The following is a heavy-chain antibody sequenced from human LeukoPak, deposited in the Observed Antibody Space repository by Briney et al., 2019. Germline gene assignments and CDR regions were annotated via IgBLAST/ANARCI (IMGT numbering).Heavy chain of an antibody. D-gene: IGHD3-10*01. Sequence: GGSLTLSGAASGFAFSSYNMNWVRQAPGKGLDWFSFISSSGSSITYADSVKGRFTISRDNVKNSLYLQMNSLRAEDTAVYYCVRRKANSDGEFDFWGQGTLVTVSS. J-gene: IGHJ5*01. CDR3: VRRKANSDGEFDF. CDR2: ISSSGSSI. CDR1: GFAFSSYN. V-gene: IGHV3-21*01.